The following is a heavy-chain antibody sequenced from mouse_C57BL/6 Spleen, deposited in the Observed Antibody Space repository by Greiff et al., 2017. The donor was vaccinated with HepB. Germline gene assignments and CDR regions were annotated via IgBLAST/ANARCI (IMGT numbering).Heavy chain of an antibody. V-gene: IGHV1-7*01. J-gene: IGHJ4*01. CDR2: INPSSGYT. Sequence: VQLQQSGAELAKPGASVKLSCKASGYTFTSYWMHWVKQRPGQGLEWIGYINPSSGYTKYNQKFKDKATLTADKSSSTAYMQLSSLTYEDSEVYYCAREEPYDYDVMDYWGQGTSVTVSS. CDR3: AREEPYDYDVMDY. CDR1: GYTFTSYW.